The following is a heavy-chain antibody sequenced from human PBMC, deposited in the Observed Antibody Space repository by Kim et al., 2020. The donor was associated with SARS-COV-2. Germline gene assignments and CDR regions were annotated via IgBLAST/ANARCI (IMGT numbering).Heavy chain of an antibody. D-gene: IGHD6-13*01. J-gene: IGHJ6*02. V-gene: IGHV3-30*04. CDR1: GFTFSSYA. CDR2: ISYDGSNK. CDR3: ARGGPIAAAEDYYYYYGMDV. Sequence: GGSLRLSCAASGFTFSSYAMHWVRQAPGKGLEWVAVISYDGSNKYYADSVKGRFTISRDNSKNTLYLQMNSLRAEDTAVYYCARGGPIAAAEDYYYYYGMDVWGQGTTVTVSS.